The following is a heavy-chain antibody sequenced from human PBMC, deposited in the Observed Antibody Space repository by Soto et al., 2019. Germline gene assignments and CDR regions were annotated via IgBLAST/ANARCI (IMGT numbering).Heavy chain of an antibody. D-gene: IGHD3-22*01. CDR3: ARVWYYDSSGYYAFDY. J-gene: IGHJ4*02. CDR1: GDGFSNYG. CDR2: ISAYDGQT. Sequence: ASVKVSCKASGDGFSNYGFSWVRQAPGQGLEWMGWISAYDGQTNYTKKFQGRVTMTTDTSSSTAYMELRSLRSDDTAVYYCARVWYYDSSGYYAFDYWGLGTLVTSP. V-gene: IGHV1-18*01.